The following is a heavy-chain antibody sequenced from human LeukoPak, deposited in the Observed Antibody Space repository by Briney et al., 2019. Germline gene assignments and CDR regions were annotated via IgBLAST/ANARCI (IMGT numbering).Heavy chain of an antibody. J-gene: IGHJ4*02. CDR2: IYYSGST. CDR3: ARGSLWFGNPYFDY. CDR1: GGSISSGDYY. V-gene: IGHV4-30-4*01. D-gene: IGHD3-10*01. Sequence: PSETLSLTCTVSGGSISSGDYYWSWIRQPPGKGLEWIGYIYYSGSTYYNPSLKSRVTISVDTSKNQFSLKLSPVTAADTAVYYCARGSLWFGNPYFDYWGQGTLVTVSS.